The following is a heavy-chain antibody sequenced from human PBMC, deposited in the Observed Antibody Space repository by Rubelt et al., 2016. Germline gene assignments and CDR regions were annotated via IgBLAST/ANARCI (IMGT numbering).Heavy chain of an antibody. CDR3: AGVMAA. V-gene: IGHV3-30*04. J-gene: IGHJ4*02. CDR1: GFTFTSYA. Sequence: VQLVESGGGLVQPGGSLRLSCAASGFTFTSYAMHWVRQAPGKGLEWVAVISSDGRNKYYADSVKGRLPNSSDNSKNTLYLKVNNLGGEDTAVFYCAGVMAAWGQGTLVTVSS. D-gene: IGHD6-6*01. CDR2: ISSDGRNK.